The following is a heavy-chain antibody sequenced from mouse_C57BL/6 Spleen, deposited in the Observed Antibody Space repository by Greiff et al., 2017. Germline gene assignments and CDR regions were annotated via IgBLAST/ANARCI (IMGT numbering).Heavy chain of an antibody. D-gene: IGHD1-1*01. CDR1: GYTFTSYW. CDR3: ARGRGDKSDLTVVSY. J-gene: IGHJ2*01. V-gene: IGHV1-55*01. Sequence: QVQLQQPGAELVKPGASVKMSCKASGYTFTSYWITWVKQRPGQGLEWIGDIYPGSGSTNYNEKFKSKATLTVDTSSSTAYMQRSSLTSEDSAVYYCARGRGDKSDLTVVSYWGQGTTLTVSS. CDR2: IYPGSGST.